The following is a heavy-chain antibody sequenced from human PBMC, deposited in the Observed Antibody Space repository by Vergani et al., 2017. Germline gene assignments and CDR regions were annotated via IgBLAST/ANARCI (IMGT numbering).Heavy chain of an antibody. CDR1: GGTFSSYT. CDR2: IIPILGIA. J-gene: IGHJ4*02. Sequence: QVQLVQSGAEVKKPGSSVKVSCKASGGTFSSYTISWVRQAPGQGLEWMGRIIPILGIANYAQKFQGRVTITADKSTSTAYMELSGLRSEDTAVYYCAGGGGTATDYWGQGTLVTGSS. D-gene: IGHD3-16*01. V-gene: IGHV1-69*02. CDR3: AGGGGTATDY.